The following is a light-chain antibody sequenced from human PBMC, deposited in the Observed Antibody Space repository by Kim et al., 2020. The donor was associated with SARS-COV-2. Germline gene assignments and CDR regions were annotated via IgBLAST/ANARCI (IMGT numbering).Light chain of an antibody. Sequence: DIQMTQSPSSLSASLGDRVTITFRASQSISSYLNLYQQKPGKAPQLLIYAASSLQSGVPSRFSGSGSGTDSTLTISSLQPEDFATYYCQQSYSTPYSFGQGTKLEI. CDR1: QSISSY. CDR2: AAS. V-gene: IGKV1-39*01. CDR3: QQSYSTPYS. J-gene: IGKJ2*03.